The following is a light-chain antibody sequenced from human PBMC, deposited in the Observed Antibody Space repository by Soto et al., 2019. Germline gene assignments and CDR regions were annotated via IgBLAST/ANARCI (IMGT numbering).Light chain of an antibody. Sequence: EIVLTQSPGTLSLSPGERATLSCRASQSVSNNYLAWYQQKPGQAPRLLIYGASNRATGIPDRFSGSGSGTDFTLTSSRLEHEDFAVYYWQQYGSSGTFGQGTKVEIK. CDR1: QSVSNNY. CDR3: QQYGSSGT. CDR2: GAS. V-gene: IGKV3-20*01. J-gene: IGKJ1*01.